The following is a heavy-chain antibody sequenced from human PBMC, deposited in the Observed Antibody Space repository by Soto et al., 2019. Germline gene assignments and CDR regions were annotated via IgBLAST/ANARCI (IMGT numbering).Heavy chain of an antibody. CDR3: ARDLKYSGYDHYYYYGMDV. CDR2: IYYSGST. V-gene: IGHV4-59*01. Sequence: SETLSLTCTVSGGSISSYYWSWIRQPPGKGLEWIGYIYYSGSTNYNPSLKSRVTISVDTSKSQFSLKLSSVTAADTAVYYCARDLKYSGYDHYYYYGMDVWGQGTTVTVSS. CDR1: GGSISSYY. J-gene: IGHJ6*02. D-gene: IGHD5-12*01.